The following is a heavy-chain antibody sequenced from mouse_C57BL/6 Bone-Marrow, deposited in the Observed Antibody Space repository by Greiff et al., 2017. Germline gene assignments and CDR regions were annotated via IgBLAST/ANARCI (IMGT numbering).Heavy chain of an antibody. Sequence: QVQLKQPGAELVKPGASVQLSCKASGYTFTNYWMHWVKQRAGRGLEWIGMMHPNGGSPDYNEKFKSEATLSVDKSSRTAYMELSSLTSEDSAVYYCARSYDYDDYTMDYWGQGTSVTVSS. J-gene: IGHJ4*01. CDR2: MHPNGGSP. CDR1: GYTFTNYW. D-gene: IGHD2-4*01. V-gene: IGHV1-64*01. CDR3: ARSYDYDDYTMDY.